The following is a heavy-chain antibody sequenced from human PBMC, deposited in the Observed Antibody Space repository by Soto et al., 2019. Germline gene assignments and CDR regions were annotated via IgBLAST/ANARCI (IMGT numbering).Heavy chain of an antibody. V-gene: IGHV4-39*01. CDR1: GGSISSSSYY. CDR3: ARQNYDILPGYDGEFDY. J-gene: IGHJ4*02. D-gene: IGHD3-9*01. CDR2: IYYSGST. Sequence: QLQLQESGPGLVKPSETLSLTCTVSGGSISSSSYYWGWIRQPPGKGLEWIGSIYYSGSTYYNPSLKSRINISVDTSKNQFSLKLSSVTAAETAVYYCARQNYDILPGYDGEFDYWGQGTLVTVSS.